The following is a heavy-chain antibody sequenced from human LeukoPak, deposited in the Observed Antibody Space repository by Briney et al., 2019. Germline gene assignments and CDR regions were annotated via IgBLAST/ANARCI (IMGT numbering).Heavy chain of an antibody. CDR3: VRDDTVAGTGLGDH. CDR2: ISGSGDPT. D-gene: IGHD6-19*01. J-gene: IGHJ4*02. V-gene: IGHV3-23*01. Sequence: GGSLRLSCVASGFTFSSYAMSWVRQAPGKGLEWVSAISGSGDPTYYADSVKGRFTISRDNAKNTLYLQMNSLRAEDTAVYYCVRDDTVAGTGLGDHWGQGTLVTVSS. CDR1: GFTFSSYA.